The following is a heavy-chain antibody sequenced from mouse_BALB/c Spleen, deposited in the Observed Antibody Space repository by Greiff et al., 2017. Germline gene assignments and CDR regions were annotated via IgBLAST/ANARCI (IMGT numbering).Heavy chain of an antibody. D-gene: IGHD2-4*01. CDR1: GDSITSGY. Sequence: VQLQQSGPSLVKPSQTLSLTCSVTGDSITSGYWNWIRKFPGNKLEYMGYISYSGSTYYNPSLKSRISITRDTSKNQYYLQLNSVTTEDTATYYCARGNYDGTWFAYWGQGTLVTVSA. J-gene: IGHJ3*01. CDR3: ARGNYDGTWFAY. CDR2: ISYSGST. V-gene: IGHV3-8*02.